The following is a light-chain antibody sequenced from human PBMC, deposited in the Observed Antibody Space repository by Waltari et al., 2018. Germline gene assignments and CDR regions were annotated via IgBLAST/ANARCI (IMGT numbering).Light chain of an antibody. CDR3: QQSYSTPRT. CDR2: AAS. CDR1: QGISSY. Sequence: IQITQSQPSLSASLGHRVTITCRASQGISSYLSWYQQKPGKAPNLLIYAASSLQSGVPSRFSGSGSGTDFTLTISSLQPEDFATYYCQQSYSTPRTFGQGTRVEIK. J-gene: IGKJ1*01. V-gene: IGKV1-39*01.